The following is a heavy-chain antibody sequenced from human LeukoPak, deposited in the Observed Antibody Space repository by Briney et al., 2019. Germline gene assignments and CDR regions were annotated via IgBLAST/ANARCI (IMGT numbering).Heavy chain of an antibody. CDR3: ARDGTAAGLYFDL. V-gene: IGHV3-7*01. J-gene: IGHJ4*01. CDR2: IRQDGGEK. CDR1: GFTFTDYW. D-gene: IGHD6-13*01. Sequence: GGSLRLSCGVSGFTFTDYWMNWVRQAPGKGLEWVASIRQDGGEKTYVDSVKGRFTISRDNTKSSLYLQINSLRAEDTAVYYCARDGTAAGLYFDLWGQGTLVTVSS.